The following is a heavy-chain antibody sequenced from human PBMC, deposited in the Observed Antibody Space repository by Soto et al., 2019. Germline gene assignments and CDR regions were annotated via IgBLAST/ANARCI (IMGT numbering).Heavy chain of an antibody. CDR1: GGSFSGYY. D-gene: IGHD1-26*01. CDR3: TRGGASGSYFLRKAFDI. J-gene: IGHJ3*02. Sequence: PSETLSLTCAVYGGSFSGYYWSWIRQPPGKGLEWIGEINHSGSTNYNPSLKSRVTISLDTSKNQFSLKLSSVTAADTAVYYCTRGGASGSYFLRKAFDIRGQGTMVTVSS. V-gene: IGHV4-34*01. CDR2: INHSGST.